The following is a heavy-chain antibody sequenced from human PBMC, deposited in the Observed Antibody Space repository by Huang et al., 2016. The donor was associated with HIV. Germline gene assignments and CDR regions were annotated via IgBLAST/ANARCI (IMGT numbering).Heavy chain of an antibody. Sequence: QVQLQQWGAELLKPSATLSLTCAVSGGSFSGHYWTWIRQPPGRGREWIGEISDIGRNTYNPSLKSRVTISGDTSQSQFSLKLNSVTAADTAIYYCARMFKYDSGGYWGNDAFDIWGQGTMVTVSS. V-gene: IGHV4-34*02. D-gene: IGHD3-22*01. CDR1: GGSFSGHY. CDR2: ISDIGRN. J-gene: IGHJ3*02. CDR3: ARMFKYDSGGYWGNDAFDI.